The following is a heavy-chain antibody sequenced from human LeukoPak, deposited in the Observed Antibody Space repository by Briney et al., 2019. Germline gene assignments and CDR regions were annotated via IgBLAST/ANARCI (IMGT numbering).Heavy chain of an antibody. CDR2: IIPILGIA. CDR3: ARGVRGYSYGSFFDY. V-gene: IGHV1-69*04. J-gene: IGHJ4*02. D-gene: IGHD5-18*01. CDR1: GYSFTDYY. Sequence: SVKVSCKASGYSFTDYYMHWVRQAPGQGLEWMGRIIPILGIANYAQKFQGRVTITADKSTSTAYMELSSLRSEDTAVYYCARGVRGYSYGSFFDYWGQGTLVTVSS.